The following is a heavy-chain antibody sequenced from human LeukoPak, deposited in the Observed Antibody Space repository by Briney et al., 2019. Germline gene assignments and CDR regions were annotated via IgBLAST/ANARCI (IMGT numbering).Heavy chain of an antibody. CDR1: GFTFSSYG. CDR2: ISYDGSNK. J-gene: IGHJ4*02. V-gene: IGHV3-30*18. Sequence: GGSLRLSCAASGFTFSSYGMHWVRQAPGKGLEWVAVISYDGSNKYYADSVKGRFTISRDNSKNTLYLQMNSLRAEDTAVYYCAKDRFPYSSSWGSFDYWGQGTLVTVSS. CDR3: AKDRFPYSSSWGSFDY. D-gene: IGHD6-13*01.